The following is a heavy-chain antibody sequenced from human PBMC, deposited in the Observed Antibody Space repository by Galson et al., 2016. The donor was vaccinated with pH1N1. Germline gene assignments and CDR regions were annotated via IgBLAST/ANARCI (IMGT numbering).Heavy chain of an antibody. CDR3: AREGNSVNYRLYYFDY. CDR1: GFTFSSYG. Sequence: SLRLSCAASGFTFSSYGMHWVRQAPGKGLEWLAVISYDGSMKYYAGSVKGRFLISRDNSRNTVYVQMNSLRTDDTDVYDCAREGNSVNYRLYYFDYWGQGTRVTVSS. D-gene: IGHD5/OR15-5a*01. V-gene: IGHV3-30*03. J-gene: IGHJ4*02. CDR2: ISYDGSMK.